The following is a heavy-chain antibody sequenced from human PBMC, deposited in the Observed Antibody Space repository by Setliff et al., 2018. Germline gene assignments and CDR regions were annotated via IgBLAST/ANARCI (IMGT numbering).Heavy chain of an antibody. J-gene: IGHJ6*02. CDR3: ARVSSYGSGSYYYYYYGMDV. CDR2: IYHSGST. Sequence: PSETLSLTCAVSGYSISSGYYWGWIRQPPGKGLEWIGSIYHSGSTYYKSSLKSRVTISVDTSKNQFSLKLSSVTAADTAVYYCARVSSYGSGSYYYYYYGMDVWGQGTTVTVSS. D-gene: IGHD3-10*01. V-gene: IGHV4-38-2*01. CDR1: GYSISSGYY.